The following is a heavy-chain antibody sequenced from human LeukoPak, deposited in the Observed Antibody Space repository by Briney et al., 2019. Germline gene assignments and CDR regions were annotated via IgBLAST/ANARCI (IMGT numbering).Heavy chain of an antibody. J-gene: IGHJ4*02. CDR3: ARHVSGSYGSYYFDY. CDR2: IYYSGST. CDR1: GGSISSSSYY. D-gene: IGHD1-26*01. V-gene: IGHV4-39*01. Sequence: SETLSLTCTVSGGSISSSSYYWGWIRQPPGKGLERIGSIYYSGSTYYNPSLKSRVTISVDTSKNQFSLKLSSVTAADTAVYYCARHVSGSYGSYYFDYWGQGTLVTVSS.